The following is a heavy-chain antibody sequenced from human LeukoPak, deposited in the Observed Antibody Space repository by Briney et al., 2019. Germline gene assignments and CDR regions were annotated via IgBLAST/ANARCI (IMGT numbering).Heavy chain of an antibody. CDR3: ARDQESDYGVDY. Sequence: GGSLRLSCAASGFTFSSFGMHWVRQAPGKGLEWVAVIWYDGSNKYYADSVKGRFTISRDNSKNTLYVQMNGLRAEDTAVYYCARDQESDYGVDYWGQGTLVTVSS. CDR2: IWYDGSNK. D-gene: IGHD4-17*01. V-gene: IGHV3-33*01. J-gene: IGHJ4*02. CDR1: GFTFSSFG.